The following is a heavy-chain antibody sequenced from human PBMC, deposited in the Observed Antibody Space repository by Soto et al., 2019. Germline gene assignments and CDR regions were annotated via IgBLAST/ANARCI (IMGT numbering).Heavy chain of an antibody. V-gene: IGHV4-31*02. D-gene: IGHD3-3*01. CDR2: IYDTETA. J-gene: IGHJ3*01. CDR3: ARENFGAVVHDAFDL. CDR1: GGSVSSGGYY. Sequence: QVQLQESGPGLVKPSQTLSLTCSVSGGSVSSGGYYWNWIRQLPGKGLEWIGYIYDTETAYYNPSLKSRPSISLDTSTNQFSLTLNSVTPAETAVYYCARENFGAVVHDAFDLWGQGTVVTVSS.